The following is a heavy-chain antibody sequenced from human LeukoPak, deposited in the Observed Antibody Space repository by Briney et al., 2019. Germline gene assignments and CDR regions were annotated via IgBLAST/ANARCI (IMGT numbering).Heavy chain of an antibody. CDR3: AREQGYCSGGSCYRYFDY. Sequence: TSETLSLTCTVSGGSISSSSYYWGWIRQPPGKGLEWIGSIYYSGSTYYNPSLKSRVTISVDTTKNQFSLKLSSVTAADTAVYYCAREQGYCSGGSCYRYFDYWGQGTLVTVSS. J-gene: IGHJ4*02. V-gene: IGHV4-39*07. CDR2: IYYSGST. D-gene: IGHD2-15*01. CDR1: GGSISSSSYY.